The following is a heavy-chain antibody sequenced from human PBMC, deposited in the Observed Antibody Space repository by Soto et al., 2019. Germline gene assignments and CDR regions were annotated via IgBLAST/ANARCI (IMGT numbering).Heavy chain of an antibody. CDR3: AFGDYLDY. J-gene: IGHJ4*02. Sequence: QVQLQQWGAGLLKPSETLSLTCAVYGGSFSGYYWSWIRQPPGKGLEWIGEIKHSGSTNYNPSLKSRVPISVDTSKNQFSLKLSSVTAADTAVYYCAFGDYLDYWGQGTLVTVSA. CDR1: GGSFSGYY. D-gene: IGHD3-10*01. CDR2: IKHSGST. V-gene: IGHV4-34*01.